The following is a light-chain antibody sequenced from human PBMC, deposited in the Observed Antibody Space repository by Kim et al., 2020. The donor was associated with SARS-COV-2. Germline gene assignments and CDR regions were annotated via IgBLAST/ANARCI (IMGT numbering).Light chain of an antibody. J-gene: IGLJ3*02. V-gene: IGLV1-44*01. Sequence: ELTQPPSASGTPGQRVTISCSGSRSNIGSNTVNWYQHVPGTAPKLLIFNKSRRPSGVPDRFSGSKSDTSASLVISGLQSEDEADYYCATWDDTLEGPVFGGGTQLTV. CDR1: RSNIGSNT. CDR3: ATWDDTLEGPV. CDR2: NKS.